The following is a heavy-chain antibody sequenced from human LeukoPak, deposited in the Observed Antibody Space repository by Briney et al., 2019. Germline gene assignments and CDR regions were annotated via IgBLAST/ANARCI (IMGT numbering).Heavy chain of an antibody. D-gene: IGHD4-11*01. CDR3: ARDNGDYRSIYYYMDV. J-gene: IGHJ6*03. CDR1: GGSINSGGSY. V-gene: IGHV4-31*03. CDR2: IYYSWSS. Sequence: PSQTLSLTCTVSGGSINSGGSYWSWIRQHPGKGLEWIGCIYYSWSSYYNPSLKSRVTLSLDTSKNQFSLKLSSVTVADTAVYYCARDNGDYRSIYYYMDVWGKGTTVTVSS.